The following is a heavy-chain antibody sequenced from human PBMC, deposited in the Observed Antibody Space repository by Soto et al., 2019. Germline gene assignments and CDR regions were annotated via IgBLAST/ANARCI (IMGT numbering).Heavy chain of an antibody. Sequence: SETLSLACAVYGGSFSGYYWSWIRQPPGKGLEWIGEINHGGSTNYNPSLKSRITISVDTSKNQFSLKLSSVTAADTAVYYCAVFRSDGTQLFDPWTQRTLVTVSS. CDR3: AVFRSDGTQLFDP. D-gene: IGHD2-2*01. V-gene: IGHV4-34*01. CDR1: GGSFSGYY. J-gene: IGHJ5*02. CDR2: INHGGST.